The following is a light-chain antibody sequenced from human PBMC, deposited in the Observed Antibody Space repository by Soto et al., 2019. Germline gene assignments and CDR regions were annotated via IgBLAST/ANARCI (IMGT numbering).Light chain of an antibody. CDR1: QNIATY. Sequence: DIQMTQSPSSLSASVGDSVTITCRASQNIATYLNWYRQSPGKAPNLLIYGASILQSGVPSRFSGGGSGTDFTLTINSLQPEDFATYYCQQYYSYPRTFGPGTKVDI. CDR3: QQYYSYPRT. V-gene: IGKV1-39*01. CDR2: GAS. J-gene: IGKJ3*01.